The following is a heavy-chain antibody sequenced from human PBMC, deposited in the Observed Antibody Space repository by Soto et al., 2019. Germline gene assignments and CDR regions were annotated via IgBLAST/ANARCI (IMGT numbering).Heavy chain of an antibody. CDR1: GYTFTGYY. CDR3: ARDRPRIAAAGSKFDTTKDDAFDI. D-gene: IGHD6-13*01. V-gene: IGHV1-2*02. J-gene: IGHJ3*02. Sequence: XSVKVSCKASGYTFTGYYMHWVRQAPGQGLEWMGWINPNSGGTNYAQKFQGRVTMTRDTSISTAYMELSRLRSDDTAVYYCARDRPRIAAAGSKFDTTKDDAFDIWGQRTMVTVSS. CDR2: INPNSGGT.